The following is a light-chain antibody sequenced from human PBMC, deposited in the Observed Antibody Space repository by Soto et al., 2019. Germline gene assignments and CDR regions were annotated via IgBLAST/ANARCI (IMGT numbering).Light chain of an antibody. CDR3: QQLNTYPVT. CDR2: AAS. CDR1: QTISGY. Sequence: DIQMPQSPSSLSASVGARVPITCRASQTISGYLNWYQQKPGKAPELLIYAASTLQSGVPSRFSGSGSGTDFTLNISSLQPEDFATYYCQQLNTYPVTFGGGTKWIS. J-gene: IGKJ4*02. V-gene: IGKV1-39*01.